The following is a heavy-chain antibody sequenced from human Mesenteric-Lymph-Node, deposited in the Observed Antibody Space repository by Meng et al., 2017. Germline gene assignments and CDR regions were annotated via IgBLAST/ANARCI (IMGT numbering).Heavy chain of an antibody. CDR1: GGTFSSYA. J-gene: IGHJ4*02. Sequence: VESGGGGEQPGSSVKSSRKASGGTFSSYAISWVRQAPGQGLEWMGGIIPIFGTANYAQKFQGRVTITADESTSTAYMELSSLRSEDTAVYYCARDDYGGKRGAFDYWGQGTLVTVSS. D-gene: IGHD4-23*01. V-gene: IGHV1-69*01. CDR3: ARDDYGGKRGAFDY. CDR2: IIPIFGTA.